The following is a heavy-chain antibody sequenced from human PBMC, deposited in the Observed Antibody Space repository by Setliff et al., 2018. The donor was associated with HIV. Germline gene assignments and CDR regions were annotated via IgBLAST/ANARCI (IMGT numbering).Heavy chain of an antibody. CDR3: ARNYYDRSGHHPDY. CDR2: IGGSGDTT. Sequence: GGSLRLSCVASGFSFSAYGMYWIRQAPGKGLEWVSGIGGSGDTTNYADSVKGRFTISRDNSKNTLYLQMNSLRSDDTAMYYCARNYYDRSGHHPDYWGQGTLVTVSS. CDR1: GFSFSAYG. V-gene: IGHV3-23*01. J-gene: IGHJ4*02. D-gene: IGHD3-22*01.